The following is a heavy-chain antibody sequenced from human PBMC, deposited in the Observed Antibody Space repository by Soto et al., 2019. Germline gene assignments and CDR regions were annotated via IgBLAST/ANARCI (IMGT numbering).Heavy chain of an antibody. CDR1: GGSLSGYQ. CDR2: INDSGSI. D-gene: IGHD3-10*01. Sequence: QVQLQQWGAGLLKPSGTLSLTCAVYGGSLSGYQWSWLRQTPGRGLEWIGEINDSGSINYNPSLKSRVTILVDTPKRQISLKLTSVTAADTAVYYCARGLILWFGELSRRGGYYYYMDVWGKGTTVTVSS. CDR3: ARGLILWFGELSRRGGYYYYMDV. J-gene: IGHJ6*03. V-gene: IGHV4-34*01.